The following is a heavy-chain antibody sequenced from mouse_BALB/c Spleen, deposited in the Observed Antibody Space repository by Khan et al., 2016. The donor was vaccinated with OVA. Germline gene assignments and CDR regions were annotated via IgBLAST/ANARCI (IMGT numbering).Heavy chain of an antibody. J-gene: IGHJ3*01. CDR2: ISSDGSYT. CDR3: ASHLTGSFAY. V-gene: IGHV5-6*01. CDR1: GFTFSAYG. Sequence: EVQLQESGGDLVRPGGSLKLSCAASGFTFSAYGMSWVRQSPDKRLEWVATISSDGSYTYYPDRLKGRFTISRDNAKSTLYLQMRSLKSEDTAMYYCASHLTGSFAYWGQGTLVTVSA. D-gene: IGHD4-1*01.